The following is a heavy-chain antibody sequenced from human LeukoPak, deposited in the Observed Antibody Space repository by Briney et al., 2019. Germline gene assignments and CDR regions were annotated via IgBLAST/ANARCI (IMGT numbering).Heavy chain of an antibody. CDR3: ASASGKAYFDY. J-gene: IGHJ4*02. CDR1: GGSISSGRYY. Sequence: SETLSLTCTVSGGSISSGRYYWSWIRQHPGKGLEWIGYIYYSGSTYYNPSLKSRVTISVDTSKNQFSLKLSSVTAADTAVYYCASASGKAYFDYWGQGTLVTVSS. CDR2: IYYSGST. V-gene: IGHV4-31*03. D-gene: IGHD1-26*01.